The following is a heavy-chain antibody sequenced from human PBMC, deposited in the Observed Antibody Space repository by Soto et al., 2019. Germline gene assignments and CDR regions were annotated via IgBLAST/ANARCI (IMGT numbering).Heavy chain of an antibody. J-gene: IGHJ5*02. CDR1: GYTFTSYG. Sequence: ASVKVSCKASGYTFTSYGISWVRQAPGQGLEWMGWISAYNGNTDYAQNLQGRVTITADESTSTAYMELSSLRSEDTAVYYCALPHQSGWDWWWFDPWGQGTLVTVSS. CDR3: ALPHQSGWDWWWFDP. V-gene: IGHV1-18*01. CDR2: ISAYNGNT. D-gene: IGHD6-19*01.